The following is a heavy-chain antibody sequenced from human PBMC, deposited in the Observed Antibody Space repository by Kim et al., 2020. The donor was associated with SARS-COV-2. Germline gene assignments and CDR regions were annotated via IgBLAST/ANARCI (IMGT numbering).Heavy chain of an antibody. CDR1: GGSISSSSYY. CDR2: IYYSGST. D-gene: IGHD6-13*01. CDR3: ARTGSSWFGYYFDY. J-gene: IGHJ4*02. Sequence: SETLSLTCTASGGSISSSSYYWGWIRQPPGKGLEWIGSIYYSGSTYYNPSLKSRVTISVDTSKNQFSLKLSSVTAADTAVYYCARTGSSWFGYYFDYWGQGTLVTVSS. V-gene: IGHV4-39*01.